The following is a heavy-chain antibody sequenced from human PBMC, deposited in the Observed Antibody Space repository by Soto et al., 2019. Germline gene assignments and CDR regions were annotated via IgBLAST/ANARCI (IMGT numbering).Heavy chain of an antibody. J-gene: IGHJ6*02. CDR3: AKSPHYILRWYYYGMDV. CDR2: ISYDGSNK. Sequence: PGGSLRLSCAASGFTFSSYGMHWVRQAPGKGLEWVAVISYDGSNKYYADSVKGRFTISRDNSKNTLYLQMNNLRAEDTAVYYCAKSPHYILRWYYYGMDVWGQGTTVTVSS. V-gene: IGHV3-30*18. D-gene: IGHD4-17*01. CDR1: GFTFSSYG.